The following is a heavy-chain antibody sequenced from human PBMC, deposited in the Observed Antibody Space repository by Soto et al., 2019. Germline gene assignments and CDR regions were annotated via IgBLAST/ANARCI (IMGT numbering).Heavy chain of an antibody. D-gene: IGHD3-10*01. Sequence: PSETLSLTCTVSGGSISSGGYYWSWIRQHPGKGLEWIGYIYYSGSTYYNPSLKSRVTISVDTSKNRFSLKLSSVTAADTAVYYCAGLSVLLWFGELSSRYGMDVWGQGTTVTVSS. CDR3: AGLSVLLWFGELSSRYGMDV. J-gene: IGHJ6*02. V-gene: IGHV4-31*03. CDR2: IYYSGST. CDR1: GGSISSGGYY.